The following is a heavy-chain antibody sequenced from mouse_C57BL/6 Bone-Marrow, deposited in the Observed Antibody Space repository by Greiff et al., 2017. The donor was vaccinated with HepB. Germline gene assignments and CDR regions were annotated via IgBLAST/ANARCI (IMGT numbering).Heavy chain of an antibody. CDR3: ARHGGVVATSYFDY. CDR2: FDPSDSCT. D-gene: IGHD1-1*01. Sequence: QVQLQQPGAELVMPGASVKLSCKASGYTFTSYWMHWVKQRPGQGLEWIGEFDPSDSCTNYNQKFKGKSTLTVDKSSSTAYMQLSSLTSEDSAVYYCARHGGVVATSYFDYWGQGTTLTVSS. V-gene: IGHV1-69*01. CDR1: GYTFTSYW. J-gene: IGHJ2*01.